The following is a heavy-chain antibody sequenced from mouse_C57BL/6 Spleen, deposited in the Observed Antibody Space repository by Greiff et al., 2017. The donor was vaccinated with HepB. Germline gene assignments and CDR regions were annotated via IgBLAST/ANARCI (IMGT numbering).Heavy chain of an antibody. J-gene: IGHJ2*01. CDR3: ARSTVVAAYFDY. CDR1: GYTFTSYW. D-gene: IGHD1-1*01. Sequence: QVQLKQPGAELVRPGTSVKLSCKASGYTFTSYWMHWVKQRPGQGLEWIGVIDPSDSYTNYNQKFKGKATLTVDTSSSTAYMQLSSLTSEDSAVYYCARSTVVAAYFDYWGQGTTLTVSS. V-gene: IGHV1-59*01. CDR2: IDPSDSYT.